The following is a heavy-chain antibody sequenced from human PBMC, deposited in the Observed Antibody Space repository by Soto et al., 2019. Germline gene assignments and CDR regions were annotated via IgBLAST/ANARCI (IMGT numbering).Heavy chain of an antibody. Sequence: SGGSLRLSCVASKFTFSDYFMHWIRQSPGKGLEWVAKITSTIHYADSVRGRFTISRDNAKNSLYLQMDSLRAEDTAVYYCARDGSTETTNFHYAMDVWGQGTTVTVSS. J-gene: IGHJ6*02. CDR1: KFTFSDYF. CDR2: ITSTI. CDR3: ARDGSTETTNFHYAMDV. D-gene: IGHD4-17*01. V-gene: IGHV3-11*04.